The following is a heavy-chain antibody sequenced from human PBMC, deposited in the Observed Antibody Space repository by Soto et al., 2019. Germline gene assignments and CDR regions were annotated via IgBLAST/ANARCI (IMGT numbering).Heavy chain of an antibody. V-gene: IGHV4-39*01. CDR2: IYYNGNT. CDR3: ARHGPLTNNWNQLNC. Sequence: QLQLQESGPGLVKPSENLSLTCTVSGGSISRSPYYWAWIRQPPGKGLQWIGNIYYNGNTFYNPSLKSRVTISIDTSKSQFSLGLSSVTASDTAVYYCARHGPLTNNWNQLNCWGQGTLVTVSS. J-gene: IGHJ4*02. D-gene: IGHD1-1*01. CDR1: GGSISRSPYY.